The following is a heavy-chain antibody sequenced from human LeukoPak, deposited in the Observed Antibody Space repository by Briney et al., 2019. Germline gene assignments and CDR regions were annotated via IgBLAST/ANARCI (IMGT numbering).Heavy chain of an antibody. CDR1: GGSISSYY. CDR2: IHYSGTT. V-gene: IGHV4-59*01. D-gene: IGHD4-17*01. CDR3: ARVSGPDCGDSSLHFDY. Sequence: ASETLSLTCTVSGGSISSYYWSWIRQPPGKGLEWIGYIHYSGTTNYNPSLESRVAISVDTSNNQFSLRLSSVTAADTAVYYCARVSGPDCGDSSLHFDYWGQGTLVTVSS. J-gene: IGHJ4*02.